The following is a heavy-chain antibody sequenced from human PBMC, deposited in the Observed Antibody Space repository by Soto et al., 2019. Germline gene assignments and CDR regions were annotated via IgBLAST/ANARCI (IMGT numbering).Heavy chain of an antibody. J-gene: IGHJ5*02. Sequence: SDTLALTCTVSGGSISRCCYYWSWIRQHPGKGLEWIGYIYYSGSTYYNPSLKSRVTISVDTSKNQFSLKLSSVTAADTAVYYCARDYDFCSGYSALNWIDPWGQGTLLTLSA. D-gene: IGHD3-3*01. CDR1: GGSISRCCYY. V-gene: IGHV4-31*03. CDR2: IYYSGST. CDR3: ARDYDFCSGYSALNWIDP.